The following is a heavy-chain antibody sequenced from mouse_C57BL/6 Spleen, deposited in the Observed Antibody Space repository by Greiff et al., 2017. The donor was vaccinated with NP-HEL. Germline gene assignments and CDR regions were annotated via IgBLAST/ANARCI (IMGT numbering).Heavy chain of an antibody. Sequence: LEESGPELVKPGASVKISCKASGYAFSSSWMNWVKQRPGKGLEWIGRIYPGDGDTNYNGKFKGKATLTADKSSSTAYMQLSSLTSEDSAVYFCASTGTGYAMDYWGQGTSVTVSS. CDR1: GYAFSSSW. CDR3: ASTGTGYAMDY. D-gene: IGHD4-1*02. J-gene: IGHJ4*01. V-gene: IGHV1-82*01. CDR2: IYPGDGDT.